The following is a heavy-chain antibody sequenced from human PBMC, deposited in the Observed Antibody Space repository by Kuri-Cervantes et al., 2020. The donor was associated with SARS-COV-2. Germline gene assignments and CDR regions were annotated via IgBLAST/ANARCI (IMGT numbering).Heavy chain of an antibody. J-gene: IGHJ6*02. D-gene: IGHD2-15*01. CDR3: ARQGYCSGGSCYSGAMDV. CDR2: ISWNSGSI. Sequence: LSPTCAASGFTFDDYAMHWVRQAPGKGLEWVSGISWNSGSIGYADSVKGRFTISRDNAKKSLYLEMNSLRAEDTAVYYCARQGYCSGGSCYSGAMDVWGQGTTVTVSS. V-gene: IGHV3-9*01. CDR1: GFTFDDYA.